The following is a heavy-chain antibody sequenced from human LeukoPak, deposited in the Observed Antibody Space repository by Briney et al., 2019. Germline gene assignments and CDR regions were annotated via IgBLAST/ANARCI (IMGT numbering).Heavy chain of an antibody. D-gene: IGHD3-22*01. CDR3: ARLVYYDSSGYYAYYFDY. J-gene: IGHJ4*02. V-gene: IGHV4-59*01. CDR1: GVSISSYY. Sequence: SETLSLTCTVSGVSISSYYWSWLRQPPGKGLEWIGYIYYSGSTNYNPSLKSRVTISVDTSKNQFSLKLSSVTAADTAVYYCARLVYYDSSGYYAYYFDYWGQGTLVTVSS. CDR2: IYYSGST.